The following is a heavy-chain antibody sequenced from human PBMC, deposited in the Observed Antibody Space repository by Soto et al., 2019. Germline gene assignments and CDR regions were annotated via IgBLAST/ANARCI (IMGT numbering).Heavy chain of an antibody. CDR1: GGTFSSYA. CDR3: ARSDIVVVRGVSAWYYYGMDV. CDR2: IIPIFGTA. V-gene: IGHV1-69*13. Sequence: SVKVSCKASGGTFSSYAISWVRQAPGQGLEWMGGIIPIFGTANYAQKFQGRVTITADASTSTAYMELSSLRSEDTAVYYCARSDIVVVRGVSAWYYYGMDVWGQGTTVTVSS. D-gene: IGHD2-2*01. J-gene: IGHJ6*02.